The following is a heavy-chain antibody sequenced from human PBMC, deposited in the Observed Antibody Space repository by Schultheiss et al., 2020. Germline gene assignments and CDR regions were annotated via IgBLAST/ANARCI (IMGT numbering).Heavy chain of an antibody. Sequence: GGSLRLSCAASGFTFSSDWMHWVRQAPGKGLVWVSRINNDGSSTTYADSVKGRFTISRDNAKNTLYLQMNSLRAEDTAVYYCARGAVTTWRVSYYYYGMDVWGQGTTVTVSS. J-gene: IGHJ6*02. CDR2: INNDGSST. CDR1: GFTFSSDW. V-gene: IGHV3-74*03. CDR3: ARGAVTTWRVSYYYYGMDV. D-gene: IGHD4-17*01.